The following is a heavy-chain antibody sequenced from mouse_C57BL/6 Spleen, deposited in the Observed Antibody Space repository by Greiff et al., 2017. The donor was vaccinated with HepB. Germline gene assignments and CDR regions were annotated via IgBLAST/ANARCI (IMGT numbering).Heavy chain of an antibody. V-gene: IGHV1-64*01. CDR1: GYTFTSYW. CDR2: IHPNSGST. Sequence: VQLQQSGAELVKPGASVKLSCKASGYTFTSYWMHWVKQRPGQGLEWIGMIHPNSGSTNYNEKFKSKATLTVDKSSSTAYMQLSSLTSEDSAVYYCAREGYDYDAMDYWGQGTSVTVSS. CDR3: AREGYDYDAMDY. J-gene: IGHJ4*01. D-gene: IGHD2-10*02.